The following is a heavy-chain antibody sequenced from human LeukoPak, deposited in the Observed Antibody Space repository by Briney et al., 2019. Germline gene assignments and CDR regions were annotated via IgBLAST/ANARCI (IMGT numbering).Heavy chain of an antibody. Sequence: ASETLSLTCVVYGGSFSGCFWNWIRQHPGKGLEWIGYIFYSGSTYYNPSLKSRVTISVDTSKNQFSLKLSSVTAADTAVYFCARVPTDDAFDIWGQGTMVTVSS. CDR3: ARVPTDDAFDI. J-gene: IGHJ3*02. CDR2: IFYSGST. V-gene: IGHV4-31*11. CDR1: GGSFSGCF.